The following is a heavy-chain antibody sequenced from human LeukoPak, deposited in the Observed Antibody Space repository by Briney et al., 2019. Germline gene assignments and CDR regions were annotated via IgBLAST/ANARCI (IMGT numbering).Heavy chain of an antibody. Sequence: SETLSLICAVYGGSFSSYYWSWIRQPPGKGLEWIGYIYYSESTNYNPSLKRRVTISVDTSKNQFSLKLSSVTAADTAVYYCAREREMYGAFDIWGQGTMVTVSS. CDR1: GGSFSSYY. V-gene: IGHV4-59*01. D-gene: IGHD5-24*01. J-gene: IGHJ3*02. CDR3: AREREMYGAFDI. CDR2: IYYSEST.